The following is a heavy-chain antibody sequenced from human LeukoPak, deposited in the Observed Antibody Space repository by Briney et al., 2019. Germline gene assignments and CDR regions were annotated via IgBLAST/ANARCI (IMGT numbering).Heavy chain of an antibody. CDR2: INPNSGGT. D-gene: IGHD3-22*01. Sequence: ASVKVSCKASGYTFTGYYMHWVRQAPGQGLEWMGWINPNSGGTNYAQKFQGRVTMTRDTSISTAYMELSRLRSDDTAVYYCARASHGIVVVICLFDYWGQGTLVTVSS. CDR3: ARASHGIVVVICLFDY. V-gene: IGHV1-2*02. CDR1: GYTFTGYY. J-gene: IGHJ4*02.